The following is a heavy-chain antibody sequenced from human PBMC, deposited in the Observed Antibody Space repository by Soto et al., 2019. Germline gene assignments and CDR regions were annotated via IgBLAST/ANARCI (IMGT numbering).Heavy chain of an antibody. V-gene: IGHV1-69*01. CDR3: AADCSGGSCYPPFDY. Sequence: QVQLVQSGAEVKKPGSSVQVSCKASGGTFSSYAISWVRQAPGQGLEWMGGIIPIFGTANYAQKFQGRVTITADESTSTAYMELSSLRSEDTAVYYCAADCSGGSCYPPFDYWGQGTLVTVSS. D-gene: IGHD2-15*01. CDR1: GGTFSSYA. J-gene: IGHJ4*02. CDR2: IIPIFGTA.